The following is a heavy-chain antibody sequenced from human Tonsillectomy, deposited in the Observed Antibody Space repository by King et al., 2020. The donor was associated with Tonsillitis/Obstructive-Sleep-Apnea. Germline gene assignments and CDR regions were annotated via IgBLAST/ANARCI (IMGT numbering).Heavy chain of an antibody. D-gene: IGHD3-16*01. V-gene: IGHV4-59*01. J-gene: IGHJ4*02. CDR1: GGSISSFY. CDR3: AREGWGYAPFDY. Sequence: VQLQESGPGLVKPSETLSLTCTVSGGSISSFYWSWIRQPPGKGLEWIGYVYYSGSTNYNPSLKSRLTISVDPSKNQFSLKLSSVTAADTAVYYCAREGWGYAPFDYWGQGTLVTVSS. CDR2: VYYSGST.